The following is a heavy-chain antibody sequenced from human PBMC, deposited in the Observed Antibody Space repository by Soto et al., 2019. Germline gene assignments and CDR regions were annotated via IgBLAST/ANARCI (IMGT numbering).Heavy chain of an antibody. D-gene: IGHD3-10*02. Sequence: SETLSLTCTVSGGYISSYYWSWIRQPPGKGLEWIGYIYYSGSTNYNPSLKSRVTISVDTSKNQFSLKLSSVTAADTAVYYCARTLFGWGIWFDPWGQGTLVTVSS. V-gene: IGHV4-59*01. CDR1: GGYISSYY. CDR2: IYYSGST. J-gene: IGHJ5*02. CDR3: ARTLFGWGIWFDP.